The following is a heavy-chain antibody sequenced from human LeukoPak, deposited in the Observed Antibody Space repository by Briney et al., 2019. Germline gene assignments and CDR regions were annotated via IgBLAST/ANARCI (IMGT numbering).Heavy chain of an antibody. CDR2: ISSSSSYI. D-gene: IGHD3-10*01. J-gene: IGHJ6*03. CDR3: ARSTGSYYPYYYYYMDV. Sequence: TGGSLRLSCAASGFTFSSYSMNWVRQAPGKGLEWVSSISSSSSYIYYADSVKGRFTISRDNAKNSLYLQMNSLRAEDPAVYYCARSTGSYYPYYYYYMDVWGKGTTVTVSS. V-gene: IGHV3-21*01. CDR1: GFTFSSYS.